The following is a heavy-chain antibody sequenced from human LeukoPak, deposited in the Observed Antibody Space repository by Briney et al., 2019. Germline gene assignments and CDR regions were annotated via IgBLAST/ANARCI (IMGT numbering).Heavy chain of an antibody. CDR3: VKESWYSGSWYVGH. CDR2: ISSSGTTI. J-gene: IGHJ4*02. Sequence: GGSLRLSYGAWGFTFNNYEMNWVRQAPGKGLEWVSYISSSGTTIYYADSVKGRFTISRDNAKKSLYLQMDSLRAEDTAVYYCVKESWYSGSWYVGHWGQGTLVTVSA. CDR1: GFTFNNYE. V-gene: IGHV3-48*03. D-gene: IGHD6-13*01.